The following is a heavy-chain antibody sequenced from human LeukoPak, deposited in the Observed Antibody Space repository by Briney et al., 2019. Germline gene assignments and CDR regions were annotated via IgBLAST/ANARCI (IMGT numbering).Heavy chain of an antibody. D-gene: IGHD5-18*01. CDR1: GYNFTSYW. Sequence: GESLKISCKGSGYNFTSYWIGWVRQMPGKGLEWVSYTSSSGSTIYYADSVKGRFTISRDNAKNSLYLQMISLRAEDTAFYYCASSRTERGYSFGYGYWGQGTLVTVSS. J-gene: IGHJ4*02. CDR2: TSSSGSTI. V-gene: IGHV3-48*04. CDR3: ASSRTERGYSFGYGY.